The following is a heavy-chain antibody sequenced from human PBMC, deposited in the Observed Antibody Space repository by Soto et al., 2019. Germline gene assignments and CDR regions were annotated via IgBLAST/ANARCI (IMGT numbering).Heavy chain of an antibody. J-gene: IGHJ4*02. D-gene: IGHD3-3*01. CDR3: GRYLMWSVGARRFDH. Sequence: LSLTCAASGYSIRSGYYWGWIRQPPGKGLEWIGSIYHSGSTYYNPSLKSRVTMTSDTSIRTVYLELSSLRSDDTAVYYCGRYLMWSVGARRFDHWGQGTQVTVSS. CDR1: GYSIRSGYY. V-gene: IGHV4-38-2*01. CDR2: IYHSGST.